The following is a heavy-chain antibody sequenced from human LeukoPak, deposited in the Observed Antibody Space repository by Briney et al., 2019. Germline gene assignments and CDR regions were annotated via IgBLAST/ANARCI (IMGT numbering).Heavy chain of an antibody. Sequence: GSLRLSCAASGFTFSSYAMHWVRQAPGKGLEWVAVISYDGSNKYYADSVKGRFTISRDNSKNTLYLQMNSLRAEDTAVYYCARDPLTLYNYYMDVWGKGTTVTVSS. D-gene: IGHD3-9*01. CDR1: GFTFSSYA. J-gene: IGHJ6*03. CDR3: ARDPLTLYNYYMDV. CDR2: ISYDGSNK. V-gene: IGHV3-30-3*01.